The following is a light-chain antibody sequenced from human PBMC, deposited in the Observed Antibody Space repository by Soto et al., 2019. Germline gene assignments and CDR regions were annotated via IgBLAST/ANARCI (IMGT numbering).Light chain of an antibody. CDR3: QQYNSYSGM. CDR2: DAS. V-gene: IGKV1-5*01. CDR1: QTIGSW. J-gene: IGKJ1*01. Sequence: DSHMTQSPSTLSASVGDRVTVTCRASQTIGSWLAWYQQKPGRAPKLLIFDASSLESGVPSRFSGNGSGTEFTLTISGLQPDDFASYYCQQYNSYSGMFGQGTKVAIK.